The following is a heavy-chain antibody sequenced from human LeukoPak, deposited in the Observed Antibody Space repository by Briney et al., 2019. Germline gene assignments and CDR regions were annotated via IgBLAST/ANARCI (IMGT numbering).Heavy chain of an antibody. Sequence: PSETLSLTCTVSGGSITGYYWSWIRQPAGKGLEWIGSIYYSGSTYYNPSLKSRVTISVDTSKNQFSLKLSSVTAADTAVYYCARSFYSMGNYLDYWGQGTLVTVSS. V-gene: IGHV4-59*05. CDR1: GGSITGYY. CDR2: IYYSGST. CDR3: ARSFYSMGNYLDY. J-gene: IGHJ4*02. D-gene: IGHD2-21*01.